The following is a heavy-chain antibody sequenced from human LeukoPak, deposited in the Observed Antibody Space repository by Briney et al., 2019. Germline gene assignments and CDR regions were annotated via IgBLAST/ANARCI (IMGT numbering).Heavy chain of an antibody. CDR1: GFTVISNY. Sequence: GGSLRLSCAASGFTVISNYMTWVRQAPERGLEWVSVIYSSGSTYYADSVKGRFTISRDNSKNTVYLQMNSLRAEDTAVYYCASLPAAGLGADYWGQGTLVTVSS. D-gene: IGHD2-2*01. CDR2: IYSSGST. V-gene: IGHV3-53*01. CDR3: ASLPAAGLGADY. J-gene: IGHJ4*02.